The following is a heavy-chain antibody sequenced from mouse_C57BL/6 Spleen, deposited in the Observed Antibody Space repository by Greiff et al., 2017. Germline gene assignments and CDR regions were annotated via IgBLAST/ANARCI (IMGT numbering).Heavy chain of an antibody. CDR2: IYPGRGST. Sequence: VQLQQPGAELVKPGASVKMSCKASGYTFTSYWITWVKQRPGPGFVWIGDIYPGRGSTNSNEKFKSKATLTVDTSSSTDYMQLSSLTSEDAAVYYCAREDGDSWFAYWGEGTLVTVSA. CDR3: AREDGDSWFAY. D-gene: IGHD2-13*01. CDR1: GYTFTSYW. V-gene: IGHV1-55*01. J-gene: IGHJ3*01.